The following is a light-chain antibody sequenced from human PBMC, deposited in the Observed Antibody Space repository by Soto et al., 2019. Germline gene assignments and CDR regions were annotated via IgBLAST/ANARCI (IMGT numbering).Light chain of an antibody. CDR2: GAP. Sequence: EIVMTQSPATLSVSPGERATLSCRASQGIKDYLAWFQQKPGQAPRLLIYGAPTRATGIPARFSGSGSGTEFTLTISSLQSEDFAVYYCQQYNNWPSPITFGQGTRLEIK. J-gene: IGKJ5*01. CDR1: QGIKDY. CDR3: QQYNNWPSPIT. V-gene: IGKV3-15*01.